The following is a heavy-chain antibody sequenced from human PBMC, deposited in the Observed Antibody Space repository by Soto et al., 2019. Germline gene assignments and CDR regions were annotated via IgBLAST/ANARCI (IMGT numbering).Heavy chain of an antibody. CDR3: ARAPRSSWYAP. D-gene: IGHD6-13*01. CDR2: ILPVLNIA. V-gene: IGHV1-69*02. Sequence: SVKVSCKASGGTFSTHTITWLRQAPGQGPEWMGRILPVLNIANYAQKFQGRITITADKSTSTAFMELSSLRSDDTVVYYCARAPRSSWYAPWGQGTLVTVSS. J-gene: IGHJ5*02. CDR1: GGTFSTHT.